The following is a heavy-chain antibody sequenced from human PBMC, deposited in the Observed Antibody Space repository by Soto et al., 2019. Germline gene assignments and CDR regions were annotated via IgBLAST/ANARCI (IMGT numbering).Heavy chain of an antibody. Sequence: QVQLVQSGAEVKKPGASVKVSCKASGYTFTSYDINWVRQATGQGLEWMGWMNPNRGNPGYAQKSQRRVTRTRNTSMGTAHRELSSLRSEDTAVYYGARGSGGYYYGMDVWGQGTTVTVSS. CDR3: ARGSGGYYYGMDV. V-gene: IGHV1-8*01. CDR2: MNPNRGNP. CDR1: GYTFTSYD. J-gene: IGHJ6*02. D-gene: IGHD1-26*01.